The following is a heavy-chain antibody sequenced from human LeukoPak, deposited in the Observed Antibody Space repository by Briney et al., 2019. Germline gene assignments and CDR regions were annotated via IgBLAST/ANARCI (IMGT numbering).Heavy chain of an antibody. V-gene: IGHV3-23*01. CDR1: GFTFGSYA. J-gene: IGHJ4*02. CDR2: ISGSGGSR. CDR3: AKDLIPRCSGGSCYTNFDY. Sequence: GGSLRLSCAASGFTFGSYAMSWVRQAPGKGLEWVSSISGSGGSRYYADSVKGRFTISRDNSKNTLYLQMNSLRAEDTAVYYCAKDLIPRCSGGSCYTNFDYWGQGTLVTVSS. D-gene: IGHD2-15*01.